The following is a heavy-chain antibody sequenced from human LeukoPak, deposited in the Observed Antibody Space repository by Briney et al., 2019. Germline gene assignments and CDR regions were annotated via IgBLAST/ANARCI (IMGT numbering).Heavy chain of an antibody. J-gene: IGHJ4*02. Sequence: GGSLRLSCAARGFTFSDTWMSWVRQSPGQGLEWVGRIQSKADGGTPAYAVPVKGRFIISGDDSKNMVYLQMDSLKIEDTGVYYCTTVYYWGQGTVVTVAS. CDR2: IQSKADGGTP. V-gene: IGHV3-15*01. CDR1: GFTFSDTW. CDR3: TTVYY.